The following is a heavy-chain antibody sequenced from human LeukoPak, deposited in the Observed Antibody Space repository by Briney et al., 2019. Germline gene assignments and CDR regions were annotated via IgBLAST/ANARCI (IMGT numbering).Heavy chain of an antibody. CDR1: GFSFSRYV. D-gene: IGHD3-10*01. J-gene: IGHJ3*02. CDR3: AREGITMVRGVIITTHDAFDI. Sequence: PGGSLRLSCAASGFSFSRYVMHWVRQAPGKGLEWVSGISWNSGSIGYADSVKGRFTISRDNAKNSLYLQMNSLRAEDTAVYYCAREGITMVRGVIITTHDAFDIWGQGTMVTVSS. V-gene: IGHV3-48*04. CDR2: ISWNSGSI.